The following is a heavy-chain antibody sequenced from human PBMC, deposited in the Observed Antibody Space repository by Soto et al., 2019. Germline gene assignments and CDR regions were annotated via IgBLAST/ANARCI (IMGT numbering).Heavy chain of an antibody. CDR2: ISGSGGST. V-gene: IGHV3-23*01. CDR3: ARSPYSSGWYSRPGVFDY. Sequence: EVQLLESGGGLVQPGGSLRLSCAASGFTFSSYAMSWVRQAPGKGLEWVSAISGSGGSTYYADSVKGRFTISRDNSKNTLYLQMNSLRAEDTAVYYCARSPYSSGWYSRPGVFDYWGQGTLVTVSS. D-gene: IGHD6-19*01. J-gene: IGHJ4*02. CDR1: GFTFSSYA.